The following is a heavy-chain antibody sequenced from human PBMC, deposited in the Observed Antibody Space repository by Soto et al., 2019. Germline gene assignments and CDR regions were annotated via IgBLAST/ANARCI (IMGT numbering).Heavy chain of an antibody. V-gene: IGHV3-48*02. J-gene: IGHJ5*02. Sequence: PGGSLRLSCAASGFTFSSYSMNWVRQAPGKGLEWVSYISSSSSTIYYADSVKGRFTISRDNAKNSLYLQMNSLRDEDTAVYYCARDLFVEMATIGQWFDPWGQGTLVTVSS. CDR1: GFTFSSYS. CDR3: ARDLFVEMATIGQWFDP. D-gene: IGHD5-12*01. CDR2: ISSSSSTI.